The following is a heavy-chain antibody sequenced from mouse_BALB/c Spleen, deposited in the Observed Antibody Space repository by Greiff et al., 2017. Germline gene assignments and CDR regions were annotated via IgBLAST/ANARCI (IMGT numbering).Heavy chain of an antibody. CDR3: ARRDSSGYGAMDY. V-gene: IGHV1-82*01. J-gene: IGHJ4*01. CDR1: GYAFSSSW. CDR2: IYPGDGDT. Sequence: QVQLQQSGPELVKPGASVKISCKASGYAFSSSWMNWVKQRPGQGLEWIGRIYPGDGDTNYNGKFKGKATLTADKSSSTAYMQLSSLTSVDSAVYFCARRDSSGYGAMDYWGQGTSVTVSS. D-gene: IGHD3-2*01.